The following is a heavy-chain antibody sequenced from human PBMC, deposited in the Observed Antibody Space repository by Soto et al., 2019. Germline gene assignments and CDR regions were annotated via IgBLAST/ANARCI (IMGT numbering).Heavy chain of an antibody. D-gene: IGHD3-3*01. V-gene: IGHV3-23*01. J-gene: IGHJ4*02. CDR2: ISGSGGST. CDR1: GFTFSSYG. CDR3: PNVSTYYAFCCGYYCDY. Sequence: GGSLRLSCAASGFTFSSYGMGWVRQAPGKGLEWVSAISGSGGSTYYADSVKGRFTISRDNSKNTLYLQMNSLRAEDTAVYYSPNVSTYYAFCCGYYCDYWGQGTRVTVSS.